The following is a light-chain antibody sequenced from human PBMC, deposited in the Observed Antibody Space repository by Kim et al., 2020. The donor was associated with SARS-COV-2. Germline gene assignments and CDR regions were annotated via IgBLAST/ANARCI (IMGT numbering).Light chain of an antibody. CDR2: GAS. V-gene: IGKV3-15*01. CDR1: QSVNSN. CDR3: QQYNNWPYT. Sequence: SVSPGERATLSCRASQSVNSNLAWYQQKPGQAPRLLIYGASTRATGIPARFSGSGSGTEFTLTISSLQSEDFAVYYCQQYNNWPYTFGQGTKLEI. J-gene: IGKJ2*01.